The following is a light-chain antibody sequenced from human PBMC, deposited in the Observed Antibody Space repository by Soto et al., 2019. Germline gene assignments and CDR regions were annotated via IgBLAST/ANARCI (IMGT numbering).Light chain of an antibody. CDR1: SSDIGGYDY. CDR2: EVR. CDR3: CSYTRNSNNYF. V-gene: IGLV2-14*01. J-gene: IGLJ1*01. Sequence: QSALTQPASVSGSPGQSITISCTGTSSDIGGYDYVSWYQQRPGKAPKLMIYEVRYRPSGVSNRFSGSKSGNTASLTISGFQAEHEAVYYCCSYTRNSNNYFFGRGTKVTVL.